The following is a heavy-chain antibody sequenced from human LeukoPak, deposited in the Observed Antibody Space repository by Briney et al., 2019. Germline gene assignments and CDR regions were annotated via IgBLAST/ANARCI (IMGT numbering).Heavy chain of an antibody. CDR1: QFTFNGSW. Sequence: GGSLRLSCADSQFTFNGSWMNWVRQAPGKGLEWVANMDPTGSQKSYVDSVTGRFTISKDKTGASLYLDMHSLRAGDTSIYFCAIWTSGNYWGQGTLVSVSS. CDR3: AIWTSGNY. CDR2: MDPTGSQK. D-gene: IGHD1-1*01. J-gene: IGHJ4*02. V-gene: IGHV3-7*01.